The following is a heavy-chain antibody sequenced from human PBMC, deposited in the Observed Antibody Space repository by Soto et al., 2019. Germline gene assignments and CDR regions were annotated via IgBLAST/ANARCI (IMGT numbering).Heavy chain of an antibody. Sequence: EVPLVESGGGLVKPGGSLRLSCAASGFTFSYYSMNWVRQAPGKGLEWVSSISSSSSYISYADSVKGRFTIARDNAXNXXYRQINSLKAEDTAVYYGARVVGYYDPSDYYGMDVWGQGTTVTVSS. CDR3: ARVVGYYDPSDYYGMDV. D-gene: IGHD3-22*01. V-gene: IGHV3-21*01. CDR2: ISSSSSYI. J-gene: IGHJ6*02. CDR1: GFTFSYYS.